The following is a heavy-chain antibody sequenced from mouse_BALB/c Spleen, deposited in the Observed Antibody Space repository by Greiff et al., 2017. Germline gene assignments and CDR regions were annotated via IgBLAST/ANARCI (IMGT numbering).Heavy chain of an antibody. CDR1: GYTFTDYN. CDR2: IYPYNGGT. J-gene: IGHJ1*01. CDR3: ARGGYYGNYWYFDV. V-gene: IGHV1S29*02. D-gene: IGHD2-1*01. Sequence: VQLQQSGPELVKPGASVKISCKASGYTFTDYNMHWVKQSHGKSLEWIGYIYPYNGGTGYNQKFKSKATLTVDNSSSTAYMELRSLTSEDSAVYYCARGGYYGNYWYFDVWGAGTTVTVSS.